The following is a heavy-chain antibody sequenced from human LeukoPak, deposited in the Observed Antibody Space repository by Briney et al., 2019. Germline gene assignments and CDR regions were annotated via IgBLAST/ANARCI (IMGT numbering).Heavy chain of an antibody. J-gene: IGHJ4*02. CDR2: ISSSGRTM. V-gene: IGHV3-48*03. Sequence: GGSLRLSCAASGFIFSDSAIHWVRQAPGKELEWVSYISSSGRTMYYADSVKGRFTFSRDNAKNSLYLQMNSLRAEDTAVYYCARESGLTMVRGTFDYWGQGTLVTVSS. D-gene: IGHD3-10*01. CDR1: GFIFSDSA. CDR3: ARESGLTMVRGTFDY.